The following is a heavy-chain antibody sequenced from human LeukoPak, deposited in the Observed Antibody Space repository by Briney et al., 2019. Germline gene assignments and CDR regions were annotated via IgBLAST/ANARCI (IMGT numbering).Heavy chain of an antibody. CDR2: IYTSGST. Sequence: TASETLSLTCTVAGGSISSYYWSWIRQPAGKGLEWIGRIYTSGSTNYNPSLKSRLTLSVDTSRNQFSLRLTSVTAADTAVYYCVRERRGSGRGGAFDSWGQGTLVTVSS. CDR1: GGSISSYY. J-gene: IGHJ4*02. V-gene: IGHV4-4*07. CDR3: VRERRGSGRGGAFDS. D-gene: IGHD6-19*01.